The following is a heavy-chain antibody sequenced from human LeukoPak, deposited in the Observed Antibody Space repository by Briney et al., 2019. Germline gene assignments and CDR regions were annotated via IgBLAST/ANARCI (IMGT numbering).Heavy chain of an antibody. CDR2: IYESGST. D-gene: IGHD6-13*01. CDR1: GGSIKSHY. Sequence: SETLSLTCTVSGGSIKSHYWSWIRQTPRKGLEWIGCIYESGSTYHNPSLKSRVTISVDMSKNQLSLKVSSVTAADTAVYYCARGGSSWSYAMDVWGQGTTVTVSS. V-gene: IGHV4-59*11. J-gene: IGHJ6*02. CDR3: ARGGSSWSYAMDV.